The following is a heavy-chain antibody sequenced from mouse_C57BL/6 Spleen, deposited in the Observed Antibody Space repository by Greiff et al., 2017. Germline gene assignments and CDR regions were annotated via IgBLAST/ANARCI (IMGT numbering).Heavy chain of an antibody. CDR2: IYPGDGDT. D-gene: IGHD1-1*01. J-gene: IGHJ2*01. CDR1: GYAFSSSW. V-gene: IGHV1-82*01. CDR3: AREFITTVVATGDY. Sequence: QVQLQQSGPELVKPGASVKISCKASGYAFSSSWMNWVKQRPGKGLEWIGRIYPGDGDTNYNGKFKGKATLTADKSSSTAYMQLSSLTSEDSAVYFCAREFITTVVATGDYWGQGTTLTVSS.